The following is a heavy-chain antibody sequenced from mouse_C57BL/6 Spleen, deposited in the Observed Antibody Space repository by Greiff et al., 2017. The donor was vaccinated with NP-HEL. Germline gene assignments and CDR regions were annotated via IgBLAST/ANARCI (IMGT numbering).Heavy chain of an antibody. CDR1: GFTFSDYG. Sequence: EVKVVESGGGLVKPGGSLKLSCAASGFTFSDYGMHWVRQAPEKGLEWVAYISSGSSTIYYADTVKGRFTISRDNAKNTLFLQMTSLRAEDTAMYYCASGDSSYYYAMDYWGQGTSVTVSS. D-gene: IGHD2-13*01. V-gene: IGHV5-17*01. J-gene: IGHJ4*01. CDR2: ISSGSSTI. CDR3: ASGDSSYYYAMDY.